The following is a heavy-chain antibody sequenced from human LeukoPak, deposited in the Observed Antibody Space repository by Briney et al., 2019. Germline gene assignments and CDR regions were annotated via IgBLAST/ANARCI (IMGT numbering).Heavy chain of an antibody. CDR2: IDPSDSYT. CDR3: ARWHSSSVFDY. V-gene: IGHV5-10-1*01. J-gene: IGHJ4*02. Sequence: GESLRISCKGSGYIFTSYWISWVRQMPGKGLEWMGRIDPSDSYTNYSPSLQGHVTISADKSTSTAYLQWSSLKASDTAMYYCARWHSSSVFDYWGQGALVTVSS. D-gene: IGHD6-6*01. CDR1: GYIFTSYW.